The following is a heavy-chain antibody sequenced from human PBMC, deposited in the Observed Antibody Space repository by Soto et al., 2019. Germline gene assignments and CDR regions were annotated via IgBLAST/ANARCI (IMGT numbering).Heavy chain of an antibody. V-gene: IGHV3-30-3*01. J-gene: IGHJ4*02. CDR1: GFTFSSYA. CDR3: ARVEQLWLRTIDY. Sequence: QVQLVESGGGVVQPGRSLRLSCAASGFTFSSYAMHWVRQAPGKGLEWVAVISYVGSNKYYADSVKGRFTISRDNSKNTLYLQMNSLRAEDTAVYYCARVEQLWLRTIDYWGQGTLVTVSS. CDR2: ISYVGSNK. D-gene: IGHD5-18*01.